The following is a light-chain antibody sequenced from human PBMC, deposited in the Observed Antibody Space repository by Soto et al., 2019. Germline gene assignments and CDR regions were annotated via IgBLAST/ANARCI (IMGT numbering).Light chain of an antibody. V-gene: IGKV3-20*01. Sequence: DIVFTQSPATLSLSPGERATLSCRASQSISSYLAWYQQTPGQAPRLLIYGASSRATGIPDRFSGAGSGTDFTLTISRLEPEDFALYYCQQHDILPITFGQGTRLEIK. CDR1: QSISSY. CDR3: QQHDILPIT. J-gene: IGKJ5*01. CDR2: GAS.